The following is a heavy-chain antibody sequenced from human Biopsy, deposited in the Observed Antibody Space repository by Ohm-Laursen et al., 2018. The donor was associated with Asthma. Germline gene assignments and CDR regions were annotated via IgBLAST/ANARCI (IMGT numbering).Heavy chain of an antibody. Sequence: SLRLSCSATGFVFSQCGMHWVRQGPGKGLEWVALVSSDGHNKYYKDSVKGRFTISRDNSKLRLYLEINSLRVEDSAVYYCARESGQDSGGTGAFDRWGQGIMVAVSS. V-gene: IGHV3-30*03. D-gene: IGHD4-23*01. CDR3: ARESGQDSGGTGAFDR. J-gene: IGHJ3*02. CDR1: GFVFSQCG. CDR2: VSSDGHNK.